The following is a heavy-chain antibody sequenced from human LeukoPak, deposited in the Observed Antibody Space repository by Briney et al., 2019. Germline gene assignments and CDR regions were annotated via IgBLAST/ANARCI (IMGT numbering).Heavy chain of an antibody. D-gene: IGHD3-22*01. V-gene: IGHV4-34*01. J-gene: IGHJ5*02. CDR1: GGSFSGYY. CDR3: ASQGYYDSSGYPNWFDP. Sequence: PSETLSLTCAVYGGSFSGYYWSWIRLPPGKGLEWIGEINHSGSTNYNPSLKSRVTISVDTSKNQFSLKLSSVTAADTAVYYCASQGYYDSSGYPNWFDPWGQGTLVTVSS. CDR2: INHSGST.